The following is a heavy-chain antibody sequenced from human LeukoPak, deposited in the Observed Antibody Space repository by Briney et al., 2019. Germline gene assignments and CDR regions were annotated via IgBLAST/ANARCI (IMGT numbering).Heavy chain of an antibody. CDR3: ARAPLNSMIRGLGYFDY. Sequence: SETLSLTCTVSGGSIRSYYWSWIRQPPGKGLEWIGDIYYSGSTNYNPSLKSRVTISVDTSKNQFSLKLSSVTAADTAVYYCARAPLNSMIRGLGYFDYWGQGTLVTVSS. CDR2: IYYSGST. J-gene: IGHJ4*02. V-gene: IGHV4-59*01. D-gene: IGHD3-10*01. CDR1: GGSIRSYY.